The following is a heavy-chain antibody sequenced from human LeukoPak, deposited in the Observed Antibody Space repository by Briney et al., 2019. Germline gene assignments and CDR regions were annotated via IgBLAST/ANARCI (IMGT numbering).Heavy chain of an antibody. Sequence: GGSLRLSCAASGFTFSSYSMNWVRQATGKGLEWVSSISSSSSYIYYADSVKGRFTISRDNAKNSLYLQMNSLRAEDTAVYYCARDPDYGGNPGYFQHWGQGTLVTVSS. CDR1: GFTFSSYS. CDR2: ISSSSSYI. D-gene: IGHD4-23*01. J-gene: IGHJ1*01. V-gene: IGHV3-21*01. CDR3: ARDPDYGGNPGYFQH.